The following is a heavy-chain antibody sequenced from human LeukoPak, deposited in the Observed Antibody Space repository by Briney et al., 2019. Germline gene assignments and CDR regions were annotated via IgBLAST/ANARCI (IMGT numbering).Heavy chain of an antibody. CDR3: GKEVERHFDLKY. V-gene: IGHV3-73*01. J-gene: IGHJ4*02. CDR1: GFTFSGSA. Sequence: PGGSLRLSCAASGFTFSGSAMHWVRQASGKGLEWVGRIRSKANSYATAYAASVKGRFTISRDDSKNTAYLQMNSLRAEDTAVYYCGKEVERHFDLKYWGQGTLVTVSS. CDR2: IRSKANSYAT.